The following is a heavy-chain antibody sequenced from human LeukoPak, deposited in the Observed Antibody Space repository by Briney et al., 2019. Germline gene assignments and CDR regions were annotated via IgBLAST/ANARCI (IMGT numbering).Heavy chain of an antibody. CDR1: GGSISSGGYY. CDR3: AREGPRYCTNGVCSYSWFDP. CDR2: IYHSGST. V-gene: IGHV4-30-2*01. D-gene: IGHD2-8*01. Sequence: TSQTLSLTCTVSGGSISSGGYYWSWIRQPPGKGLEWIGYIYHSGSTYYNPSLKSRVTISVDRSKNQFSLKLSSVTAADTAVYYCAREGPRYCTNGVCSYSWFDPWGQGTLVTVSS. J-gene: IGHJ5*02.